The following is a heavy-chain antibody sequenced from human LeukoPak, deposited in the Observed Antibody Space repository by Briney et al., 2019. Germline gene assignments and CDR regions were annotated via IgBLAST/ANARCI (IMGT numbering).Heavy chain of an antibody. CDR2: IIPIFGTA. CDR3: ARDYSSSWYWFDP. Sequence: GSSVKVSCKASGGTFSSYAISWVRQAPGQGLEWMGRIIPIFGTANYAQKFQGRVTITTDESTSTAYMELSSLRSEETAVYYCARDYSSSWYWFDPWGQGTLVTVSS. CDR1: GGTFSSYA. J-gene: IGHJ5*02. D-gene: IGHD6-13*01. V-gene: IGHV1-69*05.